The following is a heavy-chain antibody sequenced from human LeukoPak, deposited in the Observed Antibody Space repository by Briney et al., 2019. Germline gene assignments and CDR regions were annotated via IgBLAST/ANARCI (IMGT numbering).Heavy chain of an antibody. CDR1: GYTFTSYG. CDR2: ISAYNGNT. D-gene: IGHD6-13*01. V-gene: IGHV1-18*01. CDR3: ARDWTRIAAAGHYYYYGMDV. J-gene: IGHJ6*02. Sequence: ASVKVSCKASGYTFTSYGISWVRQAPGQGLEWMGWISAYNGNTNYAQKLQGRVTMTTDTSTSTAYMELRSLRSDDTAVYYCARDWTRIAAAGHYYYYGMDVWGQGTTVTVSS.